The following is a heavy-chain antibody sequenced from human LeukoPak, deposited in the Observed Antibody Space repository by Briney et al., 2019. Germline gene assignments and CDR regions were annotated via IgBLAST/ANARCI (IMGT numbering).Heavy chain of an antibody. J-gene: IGHJ6*02. Sequence: ASVTVSCKASGYTFTSYDINWVRQAPGQGLEWMGWISAYNGNTNYAQKLQGRVTMTTDTSTSTAYMELRSLRSDDTAVYYCARDGPELRYFDWSSHYYYYGMDVWGQGTTVTVSS. CDR3: ARDGPELRYFDWSSHYYYYGMDV. D-gene: IGHD3-9*01. CDR1: GYTFTSYD. V-gene: IGHV1-18*01. CDR2: ISAYNGNT.